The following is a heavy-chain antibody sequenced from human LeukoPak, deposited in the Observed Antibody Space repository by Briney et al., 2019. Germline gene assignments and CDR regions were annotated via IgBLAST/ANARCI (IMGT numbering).Heavy chain of an antibody. CDR1: GFTFSSYA. CDR3: ARGRGHYYYMDV. CDR2: ISYDGSNK. J-gene: IGHJ6*03. V-gene: IGHV3-30*04. Sequence: GRSLRLSCAASGFTFSSYAMHWVRQAPGKGLEGGAVISYDGSNKYYEDAVKGRFTISRDNSKNTLYLQMNSLRAEDTAVYYCARGRGHYYYMDVWGKGTTVTVSS.